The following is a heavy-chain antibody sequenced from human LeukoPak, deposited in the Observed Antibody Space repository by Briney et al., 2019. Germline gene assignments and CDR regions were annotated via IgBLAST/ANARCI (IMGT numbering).Heavy chain of an antibody. CDR3: ASLWFGESHFDY. D-gene: IGHD3-10*01. Sequence: GGSLRLSCAASGFTFSSYAMSWVRQAPGRGLEWVSAISGSGGSTYYADSVKGRFTISRDNSKNTLYLQMNSLRAEDTAVYYFASLWFGESHFDYWGQGTLVTVSS. CDR1: GFTFSSYA. V-gene: IGHV3-23*01. J-gene: IGHJ4*02. CDR2: ISGSGGST.